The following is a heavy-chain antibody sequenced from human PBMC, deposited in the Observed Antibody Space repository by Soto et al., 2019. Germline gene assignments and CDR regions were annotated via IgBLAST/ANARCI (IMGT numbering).Heavy chain of an antibody. J-gene: IGHJ4*02. V-gene: IGHV3-33*01. Sequence: GGSLRLSCAASGFTFCNYGMHWVRQAPGKGLEWVAVIWHDGGKGDYADSVKGRFTSSRDNSRDTLYLQMDSLRVEDTAVYYCARDPGQDGPIDYWGQGTLVTVSS. CDR3: ARDPGQDGPIDY. CDR1: GFTFCNYG. CDR2: IWHDGGKG.